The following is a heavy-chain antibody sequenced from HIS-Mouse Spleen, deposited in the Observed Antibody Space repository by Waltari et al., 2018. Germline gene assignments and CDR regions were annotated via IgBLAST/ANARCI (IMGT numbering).Heavy chain of an antibody. J-gene: IGHJ2*01. Sequence: QLQLQELGPGLVKPSETLSLTCTVSGGSISSSSYYWGWIRQPPGKGLEWIGSIYYSGSTYYNQSLKSRVTISVDTSKNQFSLKLSSVTAADTAVYYCAREIPYSSSWYDWYFDLWGRGTLVTVSS. CDR3: AREIPYSSSWYDWYFDL. D-gene: IGHD6-13*01. CDR2: IYYSGST. CDR1: GGSISSSSYY. V-gene: IGHV4-39*07.